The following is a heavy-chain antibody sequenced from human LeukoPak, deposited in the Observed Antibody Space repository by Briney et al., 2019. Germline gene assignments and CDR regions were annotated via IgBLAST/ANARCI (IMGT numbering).Heavy chain of an antibody. Sequence: PETLSLTCAVYGGSFSGYYWSWIRQPPGKGLEWIGEINHSGSTNYNPSLKSRVTISVDTSKNQFSLKLSSVTAADTAVYYCARAPEIAAAGTGWFDPWGQGTLVTVSS. CDR2: INHSGST. V-gene: IGHV4-34*01. D-gene: IGHD6-13*01. CDR1: GGSFSGYY. J-gene: IGHJ5*02. CDR3: ARAPEIAAAGTGWFDP.